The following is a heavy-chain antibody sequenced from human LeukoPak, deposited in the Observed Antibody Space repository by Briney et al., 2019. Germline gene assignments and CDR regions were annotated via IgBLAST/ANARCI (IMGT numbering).Heavy chain of an antibody. CDR2: INPDSGAT. Sequence: ASVEVSCKASGYTFIDYNVYWVRQAPGQGLEWMGWINPDSGATNYAQNFQGRVTMTRDTSISTSYMELSRLGSDDTAVYYCTSAYSTVPSWGQGTLVTVSS. CDR3: TSAYSTVPS. J-gene: IGHJ5*02. V-gene: IGHV1-2*02. CDR1: GYTFIDYN. D-gene: IGHD3-16*01.